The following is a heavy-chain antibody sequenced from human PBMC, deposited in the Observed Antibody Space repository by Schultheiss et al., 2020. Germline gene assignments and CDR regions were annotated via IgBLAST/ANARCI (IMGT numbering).Heavy chain of an antibody. CDR1: GFTFSDSW. CDR3: AKVETIFGVATSIDF. CDR2: IKRDGSEI. J-gene: IGHJ4*02. Sequence: GGSLRLSCAASGFTFSDSWMNWVRQAPGKGLEWVADIKRDGSEIYYVDSVKGRVTISRDNSKNTLYLQMKSLRDEDTAVYYCAKVETIFGVATSIDFWGQGTLVTVSS. V-gene: IGHV3-7*03. D-gene: IGHD3-3*01.